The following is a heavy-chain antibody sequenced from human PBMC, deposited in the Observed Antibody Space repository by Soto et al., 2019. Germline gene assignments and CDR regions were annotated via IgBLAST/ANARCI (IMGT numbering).Heavy chain of an antibody. V-gene: IGHV3-48*03. J-gene: IGHJ6*02. CDR3: ARVPPNFYYNGMDV. CDR2: ISSGGSTK. CDR1: GFSFSNYE. Sequence: EVQLVESGGGLVQPGGSLRLSCAASGFSFSNYEMNWVRQAPGKGLEWVSYISSGGSTKKYADSVKGRFTISRDNAKNSLYMQMTSLRAEDTAVYYCARVPPNFYYNGMDVWGQGTTVTVSS.